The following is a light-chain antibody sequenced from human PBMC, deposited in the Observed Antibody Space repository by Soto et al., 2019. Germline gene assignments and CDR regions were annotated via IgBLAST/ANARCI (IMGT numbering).Light chain of an antibody. CDR2: DAS. CDR3: QQCGGSLRT. J-gene: IGKJ1*01. CDR1: QSVSSSY. Sequence: EIVLTQSPGTLSLSPGERATLSCRASQSVSSSYLAWYQQKPGQAPRLLIYDASNRATGIPDRFSGSGSGTAVTLTISRLEPEDFAGYYCQQCGGSLRTFGQGTKVEIK. V-gene: IGKV3-20*01.